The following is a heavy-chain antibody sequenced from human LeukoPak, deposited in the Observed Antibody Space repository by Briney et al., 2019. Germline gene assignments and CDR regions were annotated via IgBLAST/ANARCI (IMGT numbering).Heavy chain of an antibody. CDR2: ISSGSSYI. V-gene: IGHV3-21*06. CDR1: GFTFSTYN. J-gene: IGHJ6*03. D-gene: IGHD2/OR15-2a*01. Sequence: GGSLRLSCAASGFTFSTYNMHWVRQAPGRGLEWISSISSGSSYIYYADSVKGRFTISRDNAKNSLYLQMNSLRAEDTAVFYCARFYATRYYYYMDVWGKGTTVTVSS. CDR3: ARFYATRYYYYMDV.